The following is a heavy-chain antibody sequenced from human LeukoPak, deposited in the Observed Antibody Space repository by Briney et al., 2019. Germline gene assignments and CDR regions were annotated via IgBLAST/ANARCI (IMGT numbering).Heavy chain of an antibody. J-gene: IGHJ4*02. CDR2: INPNSGGT. D-gene: IGHD4-23*01. V-gene: IGHV1-2*06. CDR1: GYTFTGYY. Sequence: ASVKVSCKASGYTFTGYYMHWVRQAPGQGLEWMGRINPNSGGTNYAQKFQGRVTMTRDTSISTAYMELSRLRSDDTAVYYCARDISDYGGNSGVDYWGQGTQVTVSS. CDR3: ARDISDYGGNSGVDY.